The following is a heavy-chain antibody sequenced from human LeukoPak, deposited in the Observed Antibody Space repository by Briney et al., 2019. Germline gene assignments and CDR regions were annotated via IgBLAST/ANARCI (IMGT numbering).Heavy chain of an antibody. CDR3: ARDKGLGDI. V-gene: IGHV3-48*02. CDR1: GFTFSDYS. Sequence: PGGSLRLSCAASGFTFSDYSMNWVRQAPGKGLEWISYISSRSSSIFYADSVKGRFTISRDNAKQSLYLQMSNLRDDDTALYYCARDKGLGDIWGQGTMVTVSS. CDR2: ISSRSSSI. J-gene: IGHJ3*02.